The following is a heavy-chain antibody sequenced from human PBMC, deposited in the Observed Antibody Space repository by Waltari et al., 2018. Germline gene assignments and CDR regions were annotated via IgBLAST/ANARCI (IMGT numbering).Heavy chain of an antibody. V-gene: IGHV3-21*01. Sequence: EVQLVEFGGGLVKPGGALRLACAASGFTFSSSSMNWVRESPGKGLEWVSSISSSSSYICYADSVKGQFTISRDNDKNSLYLQMNSLRAEDTAVYYCATISSFDYYYGMDVWGQGTTVTVSS. CDR1: GFTFSSSS. J-gene: IGHJ6*02. CDR2: ISSSSSYI. D-gene: IGHD3-3*02. CDR3: ATISSFDYYYGMDV.